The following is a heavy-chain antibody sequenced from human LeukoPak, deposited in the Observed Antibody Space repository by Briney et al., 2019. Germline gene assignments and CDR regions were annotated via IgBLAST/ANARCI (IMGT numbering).Heavy chain of an antibody. J-gene: IGHJ3*02. V-gene: IGHV4-59*01. Sequence: PSETLSLTCTVSGGSISNYYWNYIRQPPGKGLEWIGYIHYSGITNYNPSLKSRVTISVDTSKNQFSLKLSSVTAADTAVYYCARAGRWEGRPHAFDIWGQGTMVAVSS. CDR1: GGSISNYY. CDR2: IHYSGIT. D-gene: IGHD1-26*01. CDR3: ARAGRWEGRPHAFDI.